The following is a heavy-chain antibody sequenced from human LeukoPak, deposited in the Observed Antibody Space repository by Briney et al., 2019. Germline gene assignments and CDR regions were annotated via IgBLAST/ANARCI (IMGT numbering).Heavy chain of an antibody. V-gene: IGHV3-30-3*01. D-gene: IGHD4-17*01. CDR3: ARGHGDYFDY. J-gene: IGHJ4*02. CDR1: GFTFGSYA. CDR2: ISYDGSNK. Sequence: GGSLRLSCAASGFTFGSYAMHWVRQAPGKGLEWVAVISYDGSNKYYADSVKGRFTISRDNSKNTLYLQMNSLRAEDTAVYYCARGHGDYFDYWGQGTLVTVSS.